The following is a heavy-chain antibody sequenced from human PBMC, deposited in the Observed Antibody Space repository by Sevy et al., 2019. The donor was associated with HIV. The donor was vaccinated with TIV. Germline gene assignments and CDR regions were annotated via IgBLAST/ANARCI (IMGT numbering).Heavy chain of an antibody. D-gene: IGHD3-3*01. CDR1: GYTFTSYD. J-gene: IGHJ6*02. Sequence: ASVKVSCKASGYTFTSYDINWVRQATGQGLEWMGWMNPNSGNTGYAQKFQGRVTMTRNTSISTAYMELSSLRSEDTAVYYYARLPYDFWSGYYNPYYYYGMDVWGQGTTVTVSS. CDR2: MNPNSGNT. CDR3: ARLPYDFWSGYYNPYYYYGMDV. V-gene: IGHV1-8*01.